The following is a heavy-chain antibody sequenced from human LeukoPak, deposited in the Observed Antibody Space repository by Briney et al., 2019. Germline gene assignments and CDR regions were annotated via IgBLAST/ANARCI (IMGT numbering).Heavy chain of an antibody. CDR3: ARHFCSSTTRCSIDY. Sequence: GESLKISCKGSGYSFTNYWIGWVRQMPGKGLEWMGIIYPGDSDTTYSPSFQGQVTISADKSISTAYLQWSSLKASDTAMYYCARHFCSSTTRCSIDYWGQGTLVTVSS. J-gene: IGHJ4*02. CDR1: GYSFTNYW. CDR2: IYPGDSDT. V-gene: IGHV5-51*01. D-gene: IGHD2-2*01.